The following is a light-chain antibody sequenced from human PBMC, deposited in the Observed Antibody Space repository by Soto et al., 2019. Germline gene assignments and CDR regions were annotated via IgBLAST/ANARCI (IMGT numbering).Light chain of an antibody. CDR1: QSISTH. Sequence: IQMTQSPSSLSASVGPGVAITCRASQSISTHLSWYQQKPGKAPNLLIYDTSVLETGVPSRFSGSKSGTDFTFTISSLQPEDVATYYCQQYDNLPITFGQGTKVDI. CDR2: DTS. CDR3: QQYDNLPIT. J-gene: IGKJ1*01. V-gene: IGKV1-33*01.